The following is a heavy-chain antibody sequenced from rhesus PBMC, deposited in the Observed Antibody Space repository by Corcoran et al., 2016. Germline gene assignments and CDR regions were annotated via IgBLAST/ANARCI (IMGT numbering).Heavy chain of an antibody. CDR3: ASSYSSWSYLDY. CDR1: GGSISSSY. J-gene: IGHJ4*01. CDR2: IYGSGSST. D-gene: IGHD6-13*01. V-gene: IGHV4-169*01. Sequence: QLQLQESGPGLVKPSETLSVTCAVSGGSISSSYWSWIRQAPGKGLEWIGYIYGSGSSTNYNPSLKSRVTLLVDTSRNQLSLKLSSVTAADTAVYYCASSYSSWSYLDYWGQGVLVTVSS.